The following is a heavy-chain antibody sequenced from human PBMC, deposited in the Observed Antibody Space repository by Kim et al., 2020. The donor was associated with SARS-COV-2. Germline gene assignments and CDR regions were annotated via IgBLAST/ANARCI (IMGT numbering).Heavy chain of an antibody. V-gene: IGHV4-59*09. D-gene: IGHD3-22*01. CDR3: ARGPALIVVFDY. J-gene: IGHJ4*02. Sequence: NYNPALKSRVTISVDTSKNQFSLKLSSVTAADTAVYYCARGPALIVVFDYWGQGTLVTVSS.